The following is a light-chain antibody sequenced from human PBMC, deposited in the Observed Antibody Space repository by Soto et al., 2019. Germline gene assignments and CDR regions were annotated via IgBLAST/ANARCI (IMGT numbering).Light chain of an antibody. CDR1: QTISSW. V-gene: IGKV1-5*03. CDR2: KAS. J-gene: IGKJ5*01. CDR3: QQSYSTRIN. Sequence: DIQMTQSPSSLSASVGDRLTITCLASQTISSWLAWYQQKPGKAPKLLIYKASTLKSGVPSRFSGSGSGTEFTLTISSLQPEDFATYYCQQSYSTRINFGQGTRLEIK.